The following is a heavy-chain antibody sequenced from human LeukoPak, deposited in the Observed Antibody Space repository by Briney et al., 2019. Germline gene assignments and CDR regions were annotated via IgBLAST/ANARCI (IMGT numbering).Heavy chain of an antibody. V-gene: IGHV4-4*02. J-gene: IGHJ4*02. CDR3: ARAAFGSGWYAGLDY. Sequence: SGTLSLTCAVSGGSISSSNWWRWVRQPPGKWLEWIGEIYHSGSANYNPSLKIRVTISIAKSKNQFSLKMRSVTAADTAVYYCARAAFGSGWYAGLDYWGQGTLVTVSS. D-gene: IGHD6-19*01. CDR2: IYHSGSA. CDR1: GGSISSSNW.